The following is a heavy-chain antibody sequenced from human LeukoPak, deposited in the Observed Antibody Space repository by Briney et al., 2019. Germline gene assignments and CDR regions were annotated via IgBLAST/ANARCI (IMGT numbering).Heavy chain of an antibody. CDR3: VRDPYEAY. CDR1: GFTFSSYG. D-gene: IGHD5-12*01. Sequence: GRSLRLSCAASGFTFSSYGMHWVRQAPGKGLEWVAVIWYDGSHIFYADSVQGRFTISRDNSKNTVYLQMNSLRAEDTAVYYCVRDPYEAYWGQGTLVTVSS. J-gene: IGHJ4*02. V-gene: IGHV3-33*01. CDR2: IWYDGSHI.